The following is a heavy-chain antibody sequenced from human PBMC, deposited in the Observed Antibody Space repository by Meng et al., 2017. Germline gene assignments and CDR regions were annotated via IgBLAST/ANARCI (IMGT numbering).Heavy chain of an antibody. CDR3: ARGVGYGGNSLYFDY. CDR1: GGTFSIYA. V-gene: IGHV1-69*06. CDR2: IIPIFGTA. Sequence: QVRVGHSGAEVKNPVSAVKVCCKASGGTFSIYAISWMRQAPGQGLEWMGGIIPIFGTANYAQKFQGRVTITADKSTSTAYMELSSLRSEDTAVYYCARGVGYGGNSLYFDYWGQGTLVTGSS. D-gene: IGHD4-23*01. J-gene: IGHJ4*02.